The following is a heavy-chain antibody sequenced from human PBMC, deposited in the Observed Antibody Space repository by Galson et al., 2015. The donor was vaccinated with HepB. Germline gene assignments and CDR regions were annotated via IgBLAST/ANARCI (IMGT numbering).Heavy chain of an antibody. J-gene: IGHJ6*03. D-gene: IGHD3-10*01. CDR2: ISAYNGNT. Sequence: SVKVSCKASGYTFTSYGISWVRQAPGQGLEWMGWISAYNGNTNYAQKLQGRVTMTTDTSTSTAYMELRSLRSDDTAVYYCARLGIQGVIPYYYYYYMDVWGKGTTVTVSS. CDR1: GYTFTSYG. V-gene: IGHV1-18*01. CDR3: ARLGIQGVIPYYYYYYMDV.